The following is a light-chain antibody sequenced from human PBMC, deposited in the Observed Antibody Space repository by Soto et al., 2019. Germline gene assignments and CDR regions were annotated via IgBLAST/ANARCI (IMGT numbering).Light chain of an antibody. CDR3: YSYVGRNTVV. Sequence: QSALTQPRSASGAPGQSITISCTGTSCDVGGCNYVSWYQQHPAKAPKLIIFDVSKRHSGVPNRFSGSKSGNSASLTSSGPGAEDEADYYCYSYVGRNTVVFGTGTQLTVL. CDR1: SCDVGGCNY. CDR2: DVS. J-gene: IGLJ2*01. V-gene: IGLV2-11*01.